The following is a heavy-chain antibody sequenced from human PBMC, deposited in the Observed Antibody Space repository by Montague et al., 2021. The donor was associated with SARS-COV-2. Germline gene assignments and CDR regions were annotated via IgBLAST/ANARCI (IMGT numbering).Heavy chain of an antibody. V-gene: IGHV6-1*01. J-gene: IGHJ4*02. CDR1: GDSVSSSTVA. Sequence: CAISGDSVSSSTVAWNWLRQSPSRGLEWLGRTYFRSSFYNDYALSVKSRLNIQPDSAKNQFSLQLTSVTPEDTAIYYCARQDTSGWLTFDYWGQGILVTGSS. CDR2: TYFRSSFYN. D-gene: IGHD6-19*01. CDR3: ARQDTSGWLTFDY.